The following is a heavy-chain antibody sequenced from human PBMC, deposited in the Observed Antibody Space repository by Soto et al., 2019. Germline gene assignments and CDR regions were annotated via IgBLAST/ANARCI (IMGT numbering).Heavy chain of an antibody. CDR2: IYSGGTT. Sequence: EVQLVESGGALVQPGGSLRLSCAASGFSVSLNYMAWVRQAPGKGLEWVSVIYSGGTTFYADSVKGRFTISRDSSRNTLFLQMDSLRADDTAVYYCARAGVVIDVPHYYYALDVWGQGTTVAVYS. J-gene: IGHJ6*02. CDR1: GFSVSLNY. V-gene: IGHV3-66*01. CDR3: ARAGVVIDVPHYYYALDV. D-gene: IGHD2-15*01.